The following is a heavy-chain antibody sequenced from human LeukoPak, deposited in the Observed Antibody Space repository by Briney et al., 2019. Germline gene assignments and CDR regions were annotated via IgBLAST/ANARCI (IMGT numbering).Heavy chain of an antibody. CDR1: GFTFSSYA. CDR3: AREHTHIMVRGVIGENYYFDY. V-gene: IGHV3-23*01. D-gene: IGHD3-10*01. J-gene: IGHJ4*02. Sequence: GGSLRLSCAASGFTFSSYAMSWVRQAPGKGLEWVSAISGSGGSTYYADSVKGRFTISRDNSKNTLYLQMNSLRAEDTAVYYCAREHTHIMVRGVIGENYYFDYWGQGTLVTVSS. CDR2: ISGSGGST.